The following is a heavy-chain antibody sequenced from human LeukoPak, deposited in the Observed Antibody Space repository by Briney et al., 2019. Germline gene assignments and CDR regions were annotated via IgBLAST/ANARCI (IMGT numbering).Heavy chain of an antibody. V-gene: IGHV3-30-3*01. J-gene: IGHJ4*02. CDR1: GFTFSSYA. Sequence: GGPLRLSCAASGFTFSSYAMHWVRQAPGKGLEWVAVISYDGSNKYYADSVKGRFTISRDNSKNTLYLQMNSLRAEDTAVYYCARAREQWLAYFDYWGQGTLVTVSS. CDR2: ISYDGSNK. CDR3: ARAREQWLAYFDY. D-gene: IGHD6-19*01.